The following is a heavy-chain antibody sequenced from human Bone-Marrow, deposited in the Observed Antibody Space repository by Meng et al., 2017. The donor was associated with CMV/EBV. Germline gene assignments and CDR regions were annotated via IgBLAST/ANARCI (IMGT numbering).Heavy chain of an antibody. J-gene: IGHJ4*01. Sequence: SETLSLTCNVSGGSIRNYYWTWIRQPPGRGLEYIGYIYTVGSSDYNPSLKSRVTITVDPSRNQFSLKLSSVTAADTAGYFCAGITPGVPTIKHWGQGTVVTVSS. D-gene: IGHD5-24*01. CDR2: IYTVGSS. CDR3: AGITPGVPTIKH. CDR1: GGSIRNYY. V-gene: IGHV4-4*09.